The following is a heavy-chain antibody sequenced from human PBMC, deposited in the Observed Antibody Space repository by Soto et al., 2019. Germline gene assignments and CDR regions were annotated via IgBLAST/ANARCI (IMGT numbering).Heavy chain of an antibody. CDR2: ISLYSDGT. J-gene: IGHJ5*02. CDR3: ARVVPGAEAWFGP. D-gene: IGHD2-2*01. V-gene: IGHV1-18*01. Sequence: ASVKVSFKTSCYTFSSYGITWVRQAPGQPLEWLGWISLYSDGTNYAQKFQGRVSMTTDTSTTTAYMELRSLRSDDTAVYYCARVVPGAEAWFGPWGQGTLVTVSS. CDR1: CYTFSSYG.